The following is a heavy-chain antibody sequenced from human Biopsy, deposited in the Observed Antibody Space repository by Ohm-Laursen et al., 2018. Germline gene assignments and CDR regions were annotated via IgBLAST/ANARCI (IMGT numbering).Heavy chain of an antibody. J-gene: IGHJ5*02. CDR2: IYITGET. Sequence: PSDTLSLTCTVSGGYISHYYWTWIRQPAGQGLEWIGRIYITGETDYNPSLKSRVTMPVDSSKKQFSLKLKSVTAADTAIYYCARAPPLIRGVVESWFDPWGQGILVTVSS. CDR1: GGYISHYY. D-gene: IGHD3-10*01. CDR3: ARAPPLIRGVVESWFDP. V-gene: IGHV4-4*07.